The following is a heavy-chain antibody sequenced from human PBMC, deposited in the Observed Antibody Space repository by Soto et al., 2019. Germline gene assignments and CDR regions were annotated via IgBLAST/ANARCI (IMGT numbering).Heavy chain of an antibody. J-gene: IGHJ4*02. Sequence: EVQLVESGGGLVKPGGSLRLSCAASGFTFTRYSMNWVRQAPGKGLEWVSSINSTTHYIYYADSMRGRFTISRDNAKNAVYLEMNSLRAEDTAVYYCARESEDLTSNFDYWGQGTLVTVSS. CDR3: ARESEDLTSNFDY. CDR2: INSTTHYI. CDR1: GFTFTRYS. V-gene: IGHV3-21*06.